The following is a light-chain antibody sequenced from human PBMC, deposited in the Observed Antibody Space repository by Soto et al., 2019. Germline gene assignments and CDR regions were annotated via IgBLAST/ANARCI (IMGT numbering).Light chain of an antibody. CDR3: QQRSNWPST. CDR2: DAS. Sequence: EIVLTQSPATLSLSPGERAALSCRASQSVSSYLAWYQQKPGQAPRLLIYDASNRATGIPARFSGSGSGTDFTLTISSLEPEDFAGYFCQQRSNWPSTFGGGTKVEI. CDR1: QSVSSY. J-gene: IGKJ4*01. V-gene: IGKV3-11*01.